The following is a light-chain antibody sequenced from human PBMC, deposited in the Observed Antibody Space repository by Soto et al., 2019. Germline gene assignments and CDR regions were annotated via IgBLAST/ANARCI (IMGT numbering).Light chain of an antibody. V-gene: IGKV1-39*01. CDR3: QQSYSTPQFT. CDR1: QTINTW. CDR2: DAF. Sequence: DIQMTQSPSTLSASVGDRVTITCRASQTINTWLAWYQQKPGKAPKFLIYDAFSLESGVPSRFSGSGSGTDFTLTISSLQPEDFATYYCQQSYSTPQFTFGPGTKVDIK. J-gene: IGKJ3*01.